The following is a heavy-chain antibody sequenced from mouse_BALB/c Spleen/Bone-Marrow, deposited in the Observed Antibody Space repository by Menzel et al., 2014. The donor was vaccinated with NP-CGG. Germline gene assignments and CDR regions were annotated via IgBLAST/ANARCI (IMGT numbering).Heavy chain of an antibody. CDR3: ARVWYFDY. J-gene: IGHJ2*03. CDR1: GFTFSSYG. Sequence: EVQLVESGGGLVQPGGSLKLSCAASGFTFSSYGMPWVRQTPDKRLELVATINSNGGSTYYPDSVKGRFTISRDNAKNPLFLQMNSLKSEDAAMYYYARVWYFDYRGQGTSLTVSS. CDR2: INSNGGST. V-gene: IGHV5-6-3*01.